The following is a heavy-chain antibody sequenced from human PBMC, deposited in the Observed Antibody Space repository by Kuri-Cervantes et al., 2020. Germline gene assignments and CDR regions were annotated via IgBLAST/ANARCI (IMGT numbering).Heavy chain of an antibody. CDR3: AKVLSMTMATYAFDI. V-gene: IGHV1-2*02. D-gene: IGHD4/OR15-4a*01. Sequence: ASVNVSCKASGYTFTGYYMHWVRQAPGQGLEWMGWINPNSGGTNYAQKFQGRVTMTRDTSISTAYMGLSRLRSDDTAVYYCAKVLSMTMATYAFDIWGQGTMVTVSS. CDR1: GYTFTGYY. J-gene: IGHJ3*02. CDR2: INPNSGGT.